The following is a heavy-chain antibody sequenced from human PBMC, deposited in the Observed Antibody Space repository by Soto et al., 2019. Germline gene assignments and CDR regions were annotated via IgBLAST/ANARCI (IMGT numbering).Heavy chain of an antibody. V-gene: IGHV3-21*01. D-gene: IGHD4-17*01. CDR1: GFTFSSYS. J-gene: IGHJ5*02. CDR3: ARSTTVTTSWFDP. CDR2: ISSSSSYI. Sequence: EVQLVESGGGLVKPGGSLRLSCAASGFTFSSYSMNWVRQAPGKGLEWVSSISSSSSYIYYADSVKGRFTISRDNAKNSLYLQMNSLRAEDTAVYYCARSTTVTTSWFDPWGQGTLVTVSS.